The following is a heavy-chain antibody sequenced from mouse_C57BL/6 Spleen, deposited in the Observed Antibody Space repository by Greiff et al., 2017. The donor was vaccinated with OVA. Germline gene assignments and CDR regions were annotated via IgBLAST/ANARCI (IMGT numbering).Heavy chain of an antibody. D-gene: IGHD2-5*01. V-gene: IGHV1-52*01. CDR1: GYTFTSYW. CDR2: IDPSDSET. J-gene: IGHJ4*01. Sequence: VQLQQPGAELVRPGSSVKLSCKASGYTFTSYWMHWVKQRPIQGLEWIGNIDPSDSETHYNQKFKDKATLTVDKSSSTAYMQLSSLTSEDSAVYYCARYYSNYEGNAMDYWGQGTSVTVSS. CDR3: ARYYSNYEGNAMDY.